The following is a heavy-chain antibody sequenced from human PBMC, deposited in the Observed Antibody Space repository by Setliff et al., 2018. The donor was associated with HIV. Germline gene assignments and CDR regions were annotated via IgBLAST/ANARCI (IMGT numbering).Heavy chain of an antibody. V-gene: IGHV3-66*02. CDR2: INTAGG. D-gene: IGHD7-27*01. Sequence: PGGSLRLSCAASGFTVTSQYMGWARQAPGKGLEWVSIINTAGGIDSVMDRFIISRDNSRNTLFLQMNSLRAEDTALYYCATSTNNWGPDGFDIWGQGTMVTVSS. CDR3: ATSTNNWGPDGFDI. J-gene: IGHJ3*02. CDR1: GFTVTSQY.